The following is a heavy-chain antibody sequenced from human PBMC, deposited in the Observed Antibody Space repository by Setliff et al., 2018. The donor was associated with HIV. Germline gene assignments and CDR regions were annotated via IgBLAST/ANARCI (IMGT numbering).Heavy chain of an antibody. CDR2: IGGSTGST. V-gene: IGHV3-23*01. J-gene: IGHJ6*02. D-gene: IGHD1-26*01. CDR1: GFTFSNHV. CDR3: AKPLTQWGVSPYHYAVDV. Sequence: GGSLRLSCAASGFTFSNHVMNWVHQAPGKGLEWVSAIGGSTGSTYYADSVKGRFTISTDNSKNTLYLQMNSLRAEDTAVYYCAKPLTQWGVSPYHYAVDVWGQGTTVTVSS.